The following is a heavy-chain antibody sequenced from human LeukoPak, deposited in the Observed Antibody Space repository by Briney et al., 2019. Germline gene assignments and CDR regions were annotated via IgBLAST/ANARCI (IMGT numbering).Heavy chain of an antibody. CDR3: AASHSYGYGSYYMDV. V-gene: IGHV4-59*01. CDR1: GGSISSYY. J-gene: IGHJ6*03. Sequence: SETLSLTCTVSGGSISSYYWSWIRQPPGKGPEWIGYIYYSGSTNYNPSLTSRVTISVDTSKNQFSLKLSSVTAADTAVYYCAASHSYGYGSYYMDVWGKGTTVTVSS. D-gene: IGHD5-18*01. CDR2: IYYSGST.